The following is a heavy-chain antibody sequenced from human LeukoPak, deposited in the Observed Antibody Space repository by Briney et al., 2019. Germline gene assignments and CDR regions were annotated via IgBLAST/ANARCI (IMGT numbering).Heavy chain of an antibody. D-gene: IGHD1-26*01. CDR3: AQRTDGVSYSEG. CDR1: GYTFIAYY. Sequence: GASVKVSCKASGYTFIAYYLYWVRQAPGQGLEWMGWVNPNSGGTNYAQKFQGRVTMTRDTSISTAYMELTRLTSGDTAVYYCAQRTDGVSYSEGWGQGTLVTVSS. J-gene: IGHJ4*02. V-gene: IGHV1-2*02. CDR2: VNPNSGGT.